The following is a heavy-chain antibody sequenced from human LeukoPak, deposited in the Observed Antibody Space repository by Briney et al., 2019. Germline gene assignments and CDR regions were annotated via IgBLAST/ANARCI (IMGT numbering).Heavy chain of an antibody. D-gene: IGHD4-17*01. CDR2: IWYDRSNK. V-gene: IGHV3-33*06. CDR3: VKDRTTSYFDY. Sequence: GGSLRLSCAASGFGFSSYGMHWVRQAPGKGLEWVAVIWYDRSNKYYAESVKGRFTISRDNSKNTLYLQMNSLRAEDTAVYYCVKDRTTSYFDYWGQGTLVTVSS. J-gene: IGHJ4*02. CDR1: GFGFSSYG.